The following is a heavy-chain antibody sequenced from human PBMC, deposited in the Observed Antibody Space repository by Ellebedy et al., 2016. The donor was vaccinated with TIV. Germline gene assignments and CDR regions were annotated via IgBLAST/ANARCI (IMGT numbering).Heavy chain of an antibody. V-gene: IGHV3-23*01. D-gene: IGHD5/OR15-5a*01. CDR3: AKDGSTPVFNRGYMDV. CDR2: ISDSGLST. CDR1: GFTFSSYA. Sequence: GESLKISCAASGFTFSSYAMNWVRQAPGRGLEWVSSISDSGLSTYYADSVKGRFTISRDNSRNTVYVKMNSLRAEDTAVYYCAKDGSTPVFNRGYMDVWGKGTTVTVSS. J-gene: IGHJ6*03.